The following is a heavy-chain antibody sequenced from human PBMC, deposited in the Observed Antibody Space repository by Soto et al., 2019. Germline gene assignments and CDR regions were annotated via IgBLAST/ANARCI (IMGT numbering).Heavy chain of an antibody. V-gene: IGHV1-3*01. CDR2: INGGNGNT. Sequence: ASVKVSCKASGYTFTSYAMHWVRQAPGQRLEWMGWINGGNGNTKYSQKFQGRVTITRDTSASTAYMELSSLRSEDTAVYYCARVSGWYHLDYWGQGTLVTVAS. CDR3: ARVSGWYHLDY. D-gene: IGHD6-19*01. J-gene: IGHJ4*02. CDR1: GYTFTSYA.